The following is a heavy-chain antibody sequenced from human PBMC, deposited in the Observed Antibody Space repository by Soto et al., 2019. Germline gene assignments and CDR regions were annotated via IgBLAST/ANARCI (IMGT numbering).Heavy chain of an antibody. Sequence: QVQLEQSGAEVKKPGSSVKVSCKASGGTFSNSAISWVRQAPGQGLEWMGGIMPIFRTPDYAQKFQGRVTVTAAESTSTAYMEMSGLRSDDTAVYYCERDKDRQQLGGNYYYILDVWGQGTTVTVSS. CDR2: IMPIFRTP. D-gene: IGHD3-3*02. CDR3: ERDKDRQQLGGNYYYILDV. J-gene: IGHJ6*02. CDR1: GGTFSNSA. V-gene: IGHV1-69*12.